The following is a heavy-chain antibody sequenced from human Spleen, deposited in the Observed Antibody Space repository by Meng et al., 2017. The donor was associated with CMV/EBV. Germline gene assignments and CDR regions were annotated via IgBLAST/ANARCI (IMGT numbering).Heavy chain of an antibody. J-gene: IGHJ1*01. CDR3: TTVELPEEYFQH. CDR2: IRSKPYGGTT. V-gene: IGHV3-49*04. D-gene: IGHD1-7*01. CDR1: GFTFGDYG. Sequence: GGSLRLSCTASGFTFGDYGVSWVRQAPGKGLEWVGFIRSKPYGGTTEYAASVKGRFTISRDDSKSIAYLQMNSPKTEDTAVYYCTTVELPEEYFQHWGQGTLVTVSS.